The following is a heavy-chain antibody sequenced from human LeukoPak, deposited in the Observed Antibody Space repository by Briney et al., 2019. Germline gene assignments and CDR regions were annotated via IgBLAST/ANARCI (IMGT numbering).Heavy chain of an antibody. CDR3: ARDLKTAMDYFDY. Sequence: GGSLRLSCAASGFTFSTYSMHWVRQAPGKGLEWVAIISYDGSKKYYADSVKGRFTISRDNSKNTLFLEMNSLRPEDTAVYYCARDLKTAMDYFDYWGQGALVTVSS. CDR1: GFTFSTYS. D-gene: IGHD2-2*01. J-gene: IGHJ4*02. V-gene: IGHV3-30*04. CDR2: ISYDGSKK.